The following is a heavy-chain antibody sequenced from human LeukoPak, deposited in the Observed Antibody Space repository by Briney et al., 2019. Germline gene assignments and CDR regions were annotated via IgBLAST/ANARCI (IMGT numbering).Heavy chain of an antibody. CDR3: ARALMAATMAGDC. Sequence: GGTLRLSCAASGFTFSSYGMSWVRQAPGKGLEWVSAISGSGGSTYYADSAKGRFTISRDNSKNTLYLQMNSLRAEDTALYYCARALMAATMAGDCWGQGTLVTVSS. CDR2: ISGSGGST. J-gene: IGHJ4*02. D-gene: IGHD5-24*01. CDR1: GFTFSSYG. V-gene: IGHV3-23*01.